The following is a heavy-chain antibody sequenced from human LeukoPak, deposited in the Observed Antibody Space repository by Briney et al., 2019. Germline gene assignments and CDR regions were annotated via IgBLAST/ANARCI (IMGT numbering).Heavy chain of an antibody. CDR2: IYHSGST. CDR3: ARDQGGFLGY. V-gene: IGHV4-30-2*01. D-gene: IGHD5-12*01. CDR1: GGSISSGGYS. J-gene: IGHJ4*02. Sequence: SETLSLTCAVSGGSISSGGYSWSWIRQPPGKSLEWIGYIYHSGSTYYNPSLKSRVTISVDRSKNQFSLKLSSVTAADTAVYYCARDQGGFLGYWGQGTLVTVSS.